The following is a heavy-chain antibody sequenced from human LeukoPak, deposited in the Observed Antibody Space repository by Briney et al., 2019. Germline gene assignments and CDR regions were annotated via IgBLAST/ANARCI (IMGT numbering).Heavy chain of an antibody. CDR1: GFTLRSYS. D-gene: IGHD3-16*01. CDR3: AREGGFDP. Sequence: GSLRPSCAAPGFTLRSYSMSWLRQAPGKGLEWVLYISSSSTTIYYADSVKGRFTISRDNARNSLYLQMNSLRDEDTAVYYCAREGGFDPWGQGTLVTVSS. V-gene: IGHV3-48*02. CDR2: ISSSSTTI. J-gene: IGHJ5*02.